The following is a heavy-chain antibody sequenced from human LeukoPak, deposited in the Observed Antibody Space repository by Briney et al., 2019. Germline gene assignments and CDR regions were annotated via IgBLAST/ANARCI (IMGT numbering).Heavy chain of an antibody. CDR3: ASVRRYGGNSCFDY. J-gene: IGHJ4*02. CDR2: ISSSSSYI. CDR1: GFTFSSYS. D-gene: IGHD4-23*01. Sequence: GGSLRLSCEASGFTFSSYSMNWVRQAPGEGLEWVSSISSSSSYISYADSVKGRFTISRDNAKNSLYLQMNSLRAEDTAVYYCASVRRYGGNSCFDYWGQRTLVTVSS. V-gene: IGHV3-21*01.